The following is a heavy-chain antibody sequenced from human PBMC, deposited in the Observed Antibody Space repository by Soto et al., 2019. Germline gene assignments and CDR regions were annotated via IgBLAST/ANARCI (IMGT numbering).Heavy chain of an antibody. Sequence: SETLSLTCTVSGDSLSSGGRYWSWIRQHPGKGLEWIGHIYDSVNTYYSPSLRSRVTISADKSKNQFSLNLRSVTAADTAVYYCARVDHRGYFAILTDYWGQGTLVTVSS. CDR1: GDSLSSGGRY. D-gene: IGHD3-9*01. V-gene: IGHV4-31*03. CDR2: IYDSVNT. J-gene: IGHJ4*02. CDR3: ARVDHRGYFAILTDY.